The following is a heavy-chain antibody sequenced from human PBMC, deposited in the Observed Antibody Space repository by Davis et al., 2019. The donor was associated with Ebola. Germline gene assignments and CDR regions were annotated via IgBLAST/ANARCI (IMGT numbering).Heavy chain of an antibody. Sequence: GESLKISCAASGFTFSSYAMSWVRQAPGKGLEWVSAISGSGGSTYYADSVKDRFTISRDNSKNTLYLQMNSLRAEDTAVYYCARVYGDLYYYGMDVWGQGTTVTVSS. J-gene: IGHJ6*02. D-gene: IGHD4-17*01. CDR1: GFTFSSYA. V-gene: IGHV3-23*01. CDR3: ARVYGDLYYYGMDV. CDR2: ISGSGGST.